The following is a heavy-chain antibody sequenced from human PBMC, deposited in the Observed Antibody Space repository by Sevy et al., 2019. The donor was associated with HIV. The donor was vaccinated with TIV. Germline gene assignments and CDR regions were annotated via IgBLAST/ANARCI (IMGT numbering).Heavy chain of an antibody. D-gene: IGHD1-7*01. V-gene: IGHV3-21*01. CDR2: ITSSSYI. CDR1: GFTFSSYT. CDR3: AELSSSAIDM. J-gene: IGHJ3*02. Sequence: GGSLRLSCAASGFTFSSYTMNWVRQAPGKGLEWVSSITSSSYIYYADSVKGRFTISRDNAKNSLYLKMNSLRAEDTAVYYCAELSSSAIDMWGQGTMVTVSS.